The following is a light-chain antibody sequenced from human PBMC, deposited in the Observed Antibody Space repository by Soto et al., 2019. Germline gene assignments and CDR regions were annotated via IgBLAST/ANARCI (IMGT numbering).Light chain of an antibody. Sequence: QSVLTQPASVSGSPGQSITISCTGTSSDVGGYKYVSWYQQHPGKAPKLMLYEVSNRPSGVSDRFSGSKSGNTASLTISGLQAEDEADYYCSSFRSSSTLYVLGTGTKVTVL. CDR1: SSDVGGYKY. J-gene: IGLJ1*01. CDR2: EVS. CDR3: SSFRSSSTLYV. V-gene: IGLV2-14*01.